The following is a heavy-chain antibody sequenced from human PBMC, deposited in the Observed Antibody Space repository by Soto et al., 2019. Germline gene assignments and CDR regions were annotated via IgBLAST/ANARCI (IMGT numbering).Heavy chain of an antibody. CDR1: GSTFTRYS. CDR2: ISSTTNYI. V-gene: IGHV3-21*01. CDR3: ARESEDLTSNFDY. J-gene: IGHJ4*02. Sequence: PGGSLRLSCAASGSTFTRYSMNWVRQAPGKGLEWVSSISSTTNYIYYADSMKGRFTVSRDNAKNSVYLEMNSLSAEDTAVYYCARESEDLTSNFDYWGQGTLVTVS.